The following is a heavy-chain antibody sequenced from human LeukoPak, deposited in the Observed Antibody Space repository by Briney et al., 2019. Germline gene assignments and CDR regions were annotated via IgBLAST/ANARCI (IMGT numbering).Heavy chain of an antibody. V-gene: IGHV3-23*01. CDR2: ISGSGGST. CDR3: AKEQQIPNWFDP. J-gene: IGHJ5*02. CDR1: GFTFSSYA. Sequence: GSLRLSCAASGFTFSSYAMSWVRQAPGKGLEGVSAISGSGGSTYYADSVKGRFTISRDNSKNTLYLQMNSLRAEDTAVYYCAKEQQIPNWFDPWGQGTLVTVSS. D-gene: IGHD6-13*01.